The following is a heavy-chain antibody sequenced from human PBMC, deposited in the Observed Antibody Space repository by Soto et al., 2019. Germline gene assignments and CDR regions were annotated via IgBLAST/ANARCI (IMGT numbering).Heavy chain of an antibody. CDR3: ARDRRDLDWLPYYGMDV. CDR1: GGTFSSYT. CDR2: IIPILGIA. Sequence: SVKVSCKASGGTFSSYTISWVRQAPGQGLEWMGRIIPILGIANYAQKFQGRVTITADKSTSTAYMELSSLRSEDTAVYYCARDRRDLDWLPYYGMDVWGQGTTVTVSS. V-gene: IGHV1-69*04. J-gene: IGHJ6*02. D-gene: IGHD3-9*01.